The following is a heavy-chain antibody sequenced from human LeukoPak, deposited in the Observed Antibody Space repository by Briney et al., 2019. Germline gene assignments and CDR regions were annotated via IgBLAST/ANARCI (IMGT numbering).Heavy chain of an antibody. D-gene: IGHD3/OR15-3a*01. CDR3: ARALSWTTESYYYMDV. CDR1: GYTFTSYD. V-gene: IGHV1-8*01. Sequence: ASVKVSCETSGYTFTSYDINWVRQATGQGLEWMGWMNPNSGNTGYAQKFQGRVTMTKNTSISTAYMELSSLISEDTAVYYCARALSWTTESYYYMDVWGKGTTVTVSS. J-gene: IGHJ6*03. CDR2: MNPNSGNT.